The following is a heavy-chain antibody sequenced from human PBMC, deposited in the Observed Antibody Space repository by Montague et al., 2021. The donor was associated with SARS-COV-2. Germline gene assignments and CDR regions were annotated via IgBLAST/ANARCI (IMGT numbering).Heavy chain of an antibody. CDR3: AMRGGALDAFDI. D-gene: IGHD4-17*01. Sequence: SETLSLTCTVSGGSIRTSSYYWGWIHQPPGKGLDWIGSIYYSGSTYYNPSFKSRVTISVDTSKNQFSLKLSSVTAADTAVYYCAMRGGALDAFDIWGQGTMVIVSS. CDR1: GGSIRTSSYY. V-gene: IGHV4-39*01. CDR2: IYYSGST. J-gene: IGHJ3*02.